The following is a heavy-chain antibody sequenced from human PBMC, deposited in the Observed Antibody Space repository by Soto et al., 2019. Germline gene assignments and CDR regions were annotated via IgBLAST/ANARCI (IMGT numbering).Heavy chain of an antibody. Sequence: EVPLVESGGGLVQPGGSLRLSCVASGFSFSDAWMNWVRPAPRKGLEWVGRIKRKSDGGTTDYAAPVEGRFTISRDDSKNTLYLQINRLITEEMAVYYCITGYFVETGGKGGQGTLLTVSS. CDR1: GFSFSDAW. CDR3: ITGYFVETGGK. J-gene: IGHJ4*02. D-gene: IGHD3-9*01. V-gene: IGHV3-15*07. CDR2: IKRKSDGGTT.